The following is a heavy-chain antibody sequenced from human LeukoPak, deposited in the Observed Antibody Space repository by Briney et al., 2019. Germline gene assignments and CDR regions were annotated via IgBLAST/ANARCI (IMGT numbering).Heavy chain of an antibody. D-gene: IGHD6-13*01. CDR3: ARGVTAAAGYNWFDP. J-gene: IGHJ5*02. V-gene: IGHV4-34*01. CDR2: INHSGST. Sequence: SETLSLTCAVYGGSFSGYHWSWIRQPPGKGLEWIGEINHSGSTNYNPSLKSRVTISVDTSKNQFSLKLSSVTAADTAVYYCARGVTAAAGYNWFDPWGQGTLVTVSS. CDR1: GGSFSGYH.